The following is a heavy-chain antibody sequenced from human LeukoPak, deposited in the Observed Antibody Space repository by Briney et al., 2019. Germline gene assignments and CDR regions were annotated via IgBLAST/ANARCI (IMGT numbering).Heavy chain of an antibody. J-gene: IGHJ5*02. CDR1: GYTFTAYY. D-gene: IGHD6-13*01. CDR2: INPNTGGT. V-gene: IGHV1-2*06. CDR3: AKVPPSITAAGNWLDP. Sequence: ASVKVSCKASGYTFTAYYIHWVRQAPGQGLEWVGRINPNTGGTNYAQTFQGRVTMTRDTSITTAYMELSRLTSDDTAIYYCAKVPPSITAAGNWLDPWGQGALVTVSS.